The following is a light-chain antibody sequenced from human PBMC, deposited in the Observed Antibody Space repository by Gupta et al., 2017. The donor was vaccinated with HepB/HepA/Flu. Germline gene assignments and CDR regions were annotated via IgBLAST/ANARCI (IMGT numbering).Light chain of an antibody. CDR2: DAS. Sequence: EIVLTQSPATLSSSPGERATLFCRASQSLIKYLAWFQQKPGQAPRLLIYDASNRATGIPARFNVSGSGTDFTLPISSPEPEDFAVYYCPQRSSWPLTFGGGTKVEMK. CDR1: QSLIKY. CDR3: PQRSSWPLT. J-gene: IGKJ4*01. V-gene: IGKV3-11*01.